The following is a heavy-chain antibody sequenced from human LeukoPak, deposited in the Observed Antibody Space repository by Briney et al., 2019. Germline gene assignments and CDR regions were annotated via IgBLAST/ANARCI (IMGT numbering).Heavy chain of an antibody. J-gene: IGHJ6*03. D-gene: IGHD3-10*01. CDR2: IYYSGST. CDR1: GGSISSSSYY. CDR3: ARGKGVWFGASSYYYMDV. Sequence: KTSETLSLTCTVSGGSISSSSYYWGWIRQPPGKGLEWIGSIYYSGSTNYNPSLKSRVTISVDTSKNQFSLKLSSVTAADTAVYYCARGKGVWFGASSYYYMDVWGKGTTVTISS. V-gene: IGHV4-39*07.